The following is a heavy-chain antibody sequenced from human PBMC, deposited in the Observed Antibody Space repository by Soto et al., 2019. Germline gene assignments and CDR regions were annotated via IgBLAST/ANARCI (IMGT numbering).Heavy chain of an antibody. D-gene: IGHD3-10*02. CDR3: SSQMFSPDNH. V-gene: IGHV3-73*01. CDR2: IRSKANNYAT. CDR1: GFTFSGSA. J-gene: IGHJ5*02. Sequence: EVQLVESGGGLVQPGGSLRLSCAASGFTFSGSAIHWVRQASGKGLEWLGLIRSKANNYATAYGASVQGRFTIARDDSKNTAYLQMNSLKTEDTAIYYFSSQMFSPDNHWGQGTLVTVSS.